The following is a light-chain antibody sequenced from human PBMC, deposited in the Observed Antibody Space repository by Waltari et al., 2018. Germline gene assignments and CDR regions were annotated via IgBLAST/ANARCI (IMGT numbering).Light chain of an antibody. CDR1: SYDVGPSNY. J-gene: IGLJ3*02. CDR2: EVT. CDR3: SSYAGNNIGV. V-gene: IGLV2-8*01. Sequence: QSALTQPPSASGSPGKSVTIPCTGSSYDVGPSNYVCWYQQHPGKAPKLMFYEVTKRPAGGPDRFSGSRSGNTASLTVSGLQAEDEADYYCSSYAGNNIGVFGGGTRLAVL.